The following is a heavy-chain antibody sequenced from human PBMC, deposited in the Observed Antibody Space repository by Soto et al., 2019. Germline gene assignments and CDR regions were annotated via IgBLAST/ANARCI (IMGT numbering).Heavy chain of an antibody. CDR1: GFTFRTYS. J-gene: IGHJ6*02. D-gene: IGHD6-6*01. Sequence: PGGSLRLSCAASGFTFRTYSMHWVRQAPGKGLEWLAVISNNGINKYYADSVKGRFTISRDNSRDTLFLQMNSLRGEDTAIYYCAKVIRADSTSSNFYYYSGLDVWGQGTTVTVS. CDR3: AKVIRADSTSSNFYYYSGLDV. V-gene: IGHV3-30*18. CDR2: ISNNGINK.